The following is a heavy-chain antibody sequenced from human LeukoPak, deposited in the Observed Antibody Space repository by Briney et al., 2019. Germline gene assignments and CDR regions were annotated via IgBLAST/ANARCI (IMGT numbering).Heavy chain of an antibody. Sequence: PGGSLRLSCAASGFTVSSNYMSWVRQAPGKGLEWVSVIYSGGSTYYADSVKGRFTISRDNSKNTLYLQMNSLRAEDTAVYYCAKDQDEQRLVDYWGQGTLVTVSS. CDR2: IYSGGST. CDR1: GFTVSSNY. D-gene: IGHD6-19*01. CDR3: AKDQDEQRLVDY. J-gene: IGHJ4*02. V-gene: IGHV3-53*05.